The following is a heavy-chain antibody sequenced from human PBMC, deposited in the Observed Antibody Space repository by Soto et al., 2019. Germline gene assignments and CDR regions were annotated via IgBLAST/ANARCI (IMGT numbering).Heavy chain of an antibody. J-gene: IGHJ5*02. D-gene: IGHD5-18*01. CDR1: GFTFSDYY. V-gene: IGHV3-11*01. CDR2: ISSSGETI. Sequence: PGGSLRLSCAASGFTFSDYYMSWIRQAPGKGLEWVSYISSSGETIYYADSVKGRFTISRDNAKNSLYLQMDRLRGEDTAVYYCARDSRYSYGVGGFFEPCGQGTVVTVSS. CDR3: ARDSRYSYGVGGFFEP.